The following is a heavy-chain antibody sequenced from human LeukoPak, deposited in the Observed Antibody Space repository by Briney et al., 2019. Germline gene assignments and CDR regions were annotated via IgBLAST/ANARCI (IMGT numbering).Heavy chain of an antibody. CDR3: ARSTNRVDS. CDR1: GASIRGSITSGTYY. J-gene: IGHJ4*02. Sequence: PSQTLSLTCTVSGASIRGSITSGTYYWNWIRQPAGKGLEWIGRMYNSGTTINYNPSLKSRVTIPVDTSKNQFSLNVTSVTAADTAVYYCARSTNRVDSWGQGTLVTVSS. CDR2: MYNSGTT. D-gene: IGHD1-14*01. V-gene: IGHV4-61*02.